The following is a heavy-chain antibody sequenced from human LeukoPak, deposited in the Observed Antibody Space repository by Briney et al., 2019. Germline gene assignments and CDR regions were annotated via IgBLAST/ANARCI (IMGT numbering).Heavy chain of an antibody. CDR2: ISSSGSTI. Sequence: PGGSLRLSCAASGFTFSSYEMNWVRQAPGKGLEWVSYISSSGSTIYYADSVKGRFTISRDNAKNSLYLQMNSLRAEDTAVYYCARPATGAIDPWGQGTLVTVSS. CDR3: ARPATGAIDP. D-gene: IGHD4/OR15-4a*01. CDR1: GFTFSSYE. V-gene: IGHV3-48*03. J-gene: IGHJ5*02.